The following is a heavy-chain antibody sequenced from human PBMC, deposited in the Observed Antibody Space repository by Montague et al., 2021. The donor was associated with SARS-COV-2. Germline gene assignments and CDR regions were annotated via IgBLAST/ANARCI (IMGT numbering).Heavy chain of an antibody. D-gene: IGHD4-23*01. Sequence: TLSLTCTVSGGSISSGGYYWSWIRQHPGKGLEWIGYIYYSGSPYYNPSLKSRVTISVDTSKNQSSLKLSSVTAADTAVYYCASTYGGNLGYYYYYMDVWGKGTTVTVSS. CDR2: IYYSGSP. CDR3: ASTYGGNLGYYYYYMDV. V-gene: IGHV4-31*03. J-gene: IGHJ6*03. CDR1: GGSISSGGYY.